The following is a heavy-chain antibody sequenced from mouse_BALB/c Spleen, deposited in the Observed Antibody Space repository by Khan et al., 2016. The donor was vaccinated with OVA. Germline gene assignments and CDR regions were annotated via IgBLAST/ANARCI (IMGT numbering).Heavy chain of an antibody. J-gene: IGHJ1*01. D-gene: IGHD2-14*01. CDR1: GFTFSSFG. Sequence: VQLVQSGGGLVQPGGSRKLSCAASGFTFSSFGMHWVRQAPEQGLEWVAYISSGSSTIYYADTVKGRFTITRDNPKNTLFLQMTSLRSEDTAMYYCARSRYDCGYLDDWGAGTTVTVCS. CDR2: ISSGSSTI. CDR3: ARSRYDCGYLDD. V-gene: IGHV5-17*02.